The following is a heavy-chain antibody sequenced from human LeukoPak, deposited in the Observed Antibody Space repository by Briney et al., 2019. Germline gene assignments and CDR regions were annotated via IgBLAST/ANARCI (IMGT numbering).Heavy chain of an antibody. D-gene: IGHD1-14*01. Sequence: GGSLRLSCAASGFTFSSYAMSWVRQAPGKGLEWVSAIRGTGGTTHPAHSVTGRFTISRDNSKNTLYLQMNSLRGEDTAVYYCANAITPDSHSGMDVWGQGTTVTVSS. V-gene: IGHV3-23*01. CDR3: ANAITPDSHSGMDV. CDR1: GFTFSSYA. J-gene: IGHJ6*02. CDR2: IRGTGGTT.